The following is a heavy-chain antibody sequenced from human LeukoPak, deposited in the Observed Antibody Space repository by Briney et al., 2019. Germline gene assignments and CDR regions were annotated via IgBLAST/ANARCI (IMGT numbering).Heavy chain of an antibody. J-gene: IGHJ4*02. D-gene: IGHD3-10*01. Sequence: PGESLKISCKVSGYSFTSYYIAWVRQMPGKGLEWMGIFYPGDSNTEYSPSFQGQVTTSADKSISTAYLQWSNLKASDTAMYYCARLYYFDSGRHHSIDYWGQGTLVTVSS. CDR1: GYSFTSYY. V-gene: IGHV5-51*01. CDR2: FYPGDSNT. CDR3: ARLYYFDSGRHHSIDY.